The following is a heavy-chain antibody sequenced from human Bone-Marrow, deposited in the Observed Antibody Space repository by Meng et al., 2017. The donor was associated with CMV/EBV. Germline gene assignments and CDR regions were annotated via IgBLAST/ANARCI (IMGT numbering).Heavy chain of an antibody. D-gene: IGHD4-17*01. CDR2: IFHSGST. Sequence: GSLRLSCTVSGYSISSGYYWGWIRQPPGKGLEWIGSIFHSGSTYYNPSLKSRVTISVDTSKNQFSLKLRSVTAADTAVYYCARDPGDHDFDYWGRGTLVTVSS. V-gene: IGHV4-38-2*02. CDR1: GYSISSGYY. J-gene: IGHJ4*02. CDR3: ARDPGDHDFDY.